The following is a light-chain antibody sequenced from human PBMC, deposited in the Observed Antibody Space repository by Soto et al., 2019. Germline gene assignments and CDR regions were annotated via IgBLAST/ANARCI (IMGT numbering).Light chain of an antibody. J-gene: IGLJ2*01. V-gene: IGLV2-8*01. Sequence: QSAPTQPPSASGSPGQSVAFSCTGTSSDVGGYNYVSWYQQYPGKAPKLMIYEVYKRPSGVPDRFSGSKSGNTASLTVSGLQPEDEADYYCSAYAGSSTWVFGGGTKVTVL. CDR3: SAYAGSSTWV. CDR2: EVY. CDR1: SSDVGGYNY.